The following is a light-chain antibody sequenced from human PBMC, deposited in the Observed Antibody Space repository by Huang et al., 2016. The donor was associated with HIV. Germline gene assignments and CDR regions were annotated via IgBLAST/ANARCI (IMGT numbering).Light chain of an antibody. CDR1: HDIEED. J-gene: IGKJ2*01. CDR3: LQHDNFLLDT. V-gene: IGKV5-2*01. Sequence: ETTLTQSTVFMSATPGDKVNISCKASHDIEEDMNWNQQKLGEAGIFVIQDATTLVPGISRRFSGSGYGTDFTLTINNMESEDAAYYFCLQHDNFLLDTFGQGTRLDIK. CDR2: DAT.